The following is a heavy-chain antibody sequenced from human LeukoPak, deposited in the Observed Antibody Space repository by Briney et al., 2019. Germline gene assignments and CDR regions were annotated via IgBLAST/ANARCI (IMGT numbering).Heavy chain of an antibody. D-gene: IGHD3-16*01. CDR3: EREGYGLRFDY. Sequence: PSETLSLTCAVYGGSFSGYYWSWIRQPPGKGLEWIGEINHSGSTNYNPSLKSRVTISVDTSKNQFSLKLSSVTAADTAVYYCEREGYGLRFDYWGQGTLVTVSS. CDR1: GGSFSGYY. V-gene: IGHV4-34*01. J-gene: IGHJ4*02. CDR2: INHSGST.